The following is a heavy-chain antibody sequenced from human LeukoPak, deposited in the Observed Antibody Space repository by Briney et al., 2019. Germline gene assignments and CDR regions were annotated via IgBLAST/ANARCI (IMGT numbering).Heavy chain of an antibody. D-gene: IGHD2-15*01. CDR3: ARADPRVIRGGLYFDY. CDR1: GGSISSFY. J-gene: IGHJ4*02. CDR2: INHSGST. Sequence: SETLSLTCTVSGGSISSFYWSWIRQPPGKGLEWIGEINHSGSTNYNPSLKSRVTISVDTSKNQFSLKLSSVTAADTAVYYCARADPRVIRGGLYFDYWGQGTLVTVSS. V-gene: IGHV4-34*01.